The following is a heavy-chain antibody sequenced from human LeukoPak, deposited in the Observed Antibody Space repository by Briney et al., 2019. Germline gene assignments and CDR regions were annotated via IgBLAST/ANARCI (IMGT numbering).Heavy chain of an antibody. CDR1: GFTFSSYS. Sequence: GGSLRLSCAAPGFTFSSYSMNWVRQAPGKGLEWVSSISSSSSYIYYADSVKGRFTISRDNAKNSLYLQMNSLRAEDTAVYYCARTEYDSSGYYWDDYWGQGTLVTVSS. D-gene: IGHD3-22*01. CDR3: ARTEYDSSGYYWDDY. CDR2: ISSSSSYI. V-gene: IGHV3-21*01. J-gene: IGHJ4*02.